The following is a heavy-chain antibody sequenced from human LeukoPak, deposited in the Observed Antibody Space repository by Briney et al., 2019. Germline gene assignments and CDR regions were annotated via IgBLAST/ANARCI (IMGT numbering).Heavy chain of an antibody. CDR3: ARGDGYNYNWFDP. Sequence: SETLSLTCTVSGGSISSYYWSWIRQPPGKGLEWIGYIYYSGSTNYNPSLKSRVTISVDTSKNQFSLKLSSVTAADTAVYYCARGDGYNYNWFDPWGQGTLVTVSS. J-gene: IGHJ5*02. V-gene: IGHV4-59*01. CDR1: GGSISSYY. CDR2: IYYSGST. D-gene: IGHD5-24*01.